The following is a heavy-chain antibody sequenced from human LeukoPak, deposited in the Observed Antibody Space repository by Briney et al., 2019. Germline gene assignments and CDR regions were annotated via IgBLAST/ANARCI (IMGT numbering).Heavy chain of an antibody. CDR1: GFTFSSYA. CDR3: AKKRDGYYPFGQ. D-gene: IGHD5-24*01. V-gene: IGHV3-64*02. CDR2: ISGNGRST. Sequence: GGSLRLSCAASGFTFSSYAMYWVRQAPGRGLESVSGISGNGRSTNYADSVKGRFTISRDNSKNTLYLQMGSLRAEDMAIYYCAKKRDGYYPFGQWGQGTLVTVSS. J-gene: IGHJ4*02.